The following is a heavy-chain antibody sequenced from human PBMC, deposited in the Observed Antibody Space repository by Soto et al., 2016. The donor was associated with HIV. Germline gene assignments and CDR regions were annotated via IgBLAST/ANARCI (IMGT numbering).Heavy chain of an antibody. Sequence: QVQLVQSGAEVKKPGSPVKVSCKASGGTFSSYAISWVRQAPGQGLEWMGGIIPIFGTANYAQKFQGRVTITADESTSTAYMELSSLRSEDTAVYYCARDEYYYGSGSPRFDPWGQGNPGHRLL. CDR2: IIPIFGTA. D-gene: IGHD3-10*01. CDR3: ARDEYYYGSGSPRFDP. V-gene: IGHV1-69*12. J-gene: IGHJ5*02. CDR1: GGTFSSYA.